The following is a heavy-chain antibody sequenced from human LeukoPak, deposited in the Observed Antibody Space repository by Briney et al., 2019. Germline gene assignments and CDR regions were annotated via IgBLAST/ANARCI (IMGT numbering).Heavy chain of an antibody. V-gene: IGHV3-33*01. CDR2: IWYDGSDN. J-gene: IGHJ4*02. Sequence: PGGSLRLSCAASGFTFSSYGIHWVRQAPGKGLEWVAVIWYDGSDNYFADSVKGRFTISRDNSKNTLYLQMDSLRAEDTAVYYCARDRLDYYGSGSFYLDYWGQGTLVTVSS. CDR1: GFTFSSYG. D-gene: IGHD3-10*01. CDR3: ARDRLDYYGSGSFYLDY.